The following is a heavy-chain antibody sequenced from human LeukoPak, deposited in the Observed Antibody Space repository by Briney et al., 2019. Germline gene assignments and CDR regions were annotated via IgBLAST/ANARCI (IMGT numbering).Heavy chain of an antibody. D-gene: IGHD1-14*01. J-gene: IGHJ3*02. V-gene: IGHV4-59*01. CDR2: VYYSGNT. CDR3: ARVGTFAFDI. Sequence: PSETLSLTCTVSGGSISTYYWSWIGQPPGKRLEWIGYVYYSGNTNYNPSLQSRDTISVDTSKNQFSLNLNSVTAADTALYYCARVGTFAFDIWGQGTMVTVSS. CDR1: GGSISTYY.